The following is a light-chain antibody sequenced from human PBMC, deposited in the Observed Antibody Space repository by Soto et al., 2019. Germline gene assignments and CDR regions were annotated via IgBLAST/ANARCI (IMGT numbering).Light chain of an antibody. CDR1: SSDVGSYDY. CDR3: SSYTTSTSFIL. V-gene: IGLV2-18*02. CDR2: NVN. Sequence: QSALIQPPSVSGSPGQSVTISCTGTSSDVGSYDYVSWYQQHPGTVPKPMIYNVNTQPSGVPDRFSGSKSGNTASLTISGLQAEDEAYYYCSSYTTSTSFILFGGGTKVTVL. J-gene: IGLJ2*01.